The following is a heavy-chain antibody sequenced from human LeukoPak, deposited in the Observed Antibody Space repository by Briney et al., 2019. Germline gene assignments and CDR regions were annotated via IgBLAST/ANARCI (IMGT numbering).Heavy chain of an antibody. J-gene: IGHJ4*02. CDR3: ARVGGYSHGYDDS. D-gene: IGHD5-18*01. V-gene: IGHV4-34*01. CDR1: GGSFSGYY. Sequence: SETLSLTCAVYGGSFSGYYWSWIRQPPGKGLEWIGEINHSGSTNYNPSLKSRVTISVDTSKNQFSLKLSSVTAADTAVYYCARVGGYSHGYDDSWGQGTLVTVSS. CDR2: INHSGST.